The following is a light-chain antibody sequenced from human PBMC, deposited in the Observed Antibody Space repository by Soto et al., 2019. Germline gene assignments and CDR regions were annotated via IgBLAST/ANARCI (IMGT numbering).Light chain of an antibody. CDR2: DAS. Sequence: DIQMTQSPSTLSASVGDRVTITCRASQSISSWLAWYQQKPGKAPKLLIYDASSLESGVPSRFSGSGAGTESTLTLSSMQPDDFATYYCQQYNSYSLTFGGGTKVEIK. CDR3: QQYNSYSLT. V-gene: IGKV1-5*01. J-gene: IGKJ4*01. CDR1: QSISSW.